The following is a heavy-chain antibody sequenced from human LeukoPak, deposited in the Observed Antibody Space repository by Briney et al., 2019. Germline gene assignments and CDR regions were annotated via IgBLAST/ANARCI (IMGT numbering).Heavy chain of an antibody. CDR3: AREEIIVGATTGNWFDL. CDR2: INPNSGGT. Sequence: ASVKVSCKASGYTFTGYYMHWVRQAPGQGLEWMGWINPNSGGTNYAQKFQGRVTMTRDTSISTAYMELSRLRSDDTAVYYCAREEIIVGATTGNWFDLWGRGTLVTVSS. J-gene: IGHJ2*01. V-gene: IGHV1-2*02. CDR1: GYTFTGYY. D-gene: IGHD1-26*01.